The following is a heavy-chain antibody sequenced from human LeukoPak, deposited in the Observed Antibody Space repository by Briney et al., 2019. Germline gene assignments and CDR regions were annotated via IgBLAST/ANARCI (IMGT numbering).Heavy chain of an antibody. V-gene: IGHV4-34*01. Sequence: SSETLALACAVSGGSFSDYYWSWIRQSPGRGLEWIGEINQSGSTDYNPSLKSRVIISMDTSKTQFSLNLSSVTAADTAVYYCARDYDSSGYYPFYWGQGTPVTVSS. CDR2: INQSGST. J-gene: IGHJ4*02. CDR1: GGSFSDYY. D-gene: IGHD3-22*01. CDR3: ARDYDSSGYYPFY.